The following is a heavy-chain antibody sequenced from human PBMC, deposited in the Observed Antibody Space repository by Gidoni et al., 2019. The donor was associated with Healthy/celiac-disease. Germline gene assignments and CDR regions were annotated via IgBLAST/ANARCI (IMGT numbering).Heavy chain of an antibody. CDR1: GFTFSNAW. D-gene: IGHD1-26*01. CDR3: TTDWWELLNFDY. V-gene: IGHV3-15*01. J-gene: IGHJ4*02. Sequence: EVQLVESGGGLVKPGGSLRLSCAASGFTFSNAWMSWVRQAPGKGLEWVGRIKSKTDGGTTDYAAPVKGRFTISRDDSKNTLYLQMNSLKTEDTAVYYCTTDWWELLNFDYWGQGTLVTVSS. CDR2: IKSKTDGGTT.